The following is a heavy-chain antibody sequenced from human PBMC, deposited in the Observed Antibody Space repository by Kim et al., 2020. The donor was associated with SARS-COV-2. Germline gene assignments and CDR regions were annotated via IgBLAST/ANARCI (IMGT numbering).Heavy chain of an antibody. CDR2: YSVGET. D-gene: IGHD3-16*01. V-gene: IGHV3-53*01. Sequence: YSVGETFHAHSVKGRLTPSRDNSKNILYLQMDSLRAEDTAKYYCSRGVGDYWGQGTQVTVSS. CDR3: SRGVGDY. J-gene: IGHJ4*02.